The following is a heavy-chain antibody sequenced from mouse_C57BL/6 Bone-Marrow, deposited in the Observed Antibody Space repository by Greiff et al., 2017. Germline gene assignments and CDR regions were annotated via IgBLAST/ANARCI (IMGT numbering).Heavy chain of an antibody. D-gene: IGHD4-1*01. CDR2: IDPENGDT. CDR1: GFNIKDDY. Sequence: LVESGAELVRPGASVKLSCTASGFNIKDDYMHWVKQRPEQGLEWIGWIDPENGDTEYASKFQGKATITADTSSNTAYLQLSSLTSEDTAVYYCTRLGLFYWYFDVWGTGTTVTGSS. V-gene: IGHV14-4*01. J-gene: IGHJ1*03. CDR3: TRLGLFYWYFDV.